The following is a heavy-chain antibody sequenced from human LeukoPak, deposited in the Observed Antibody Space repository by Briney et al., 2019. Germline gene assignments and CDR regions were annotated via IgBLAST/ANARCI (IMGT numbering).Heavy chain of an antibody. D-gene: IGHD3-22*01. Sequence: PGGPLRLSCAASGFTFDDYAMHWVRQAPGKGLEWVSGISWNSGSIGYADSVKGRFTISRDNAKNSLYLQMNSLRAEDTALYYCAKGYYYDSSGYPFDYWGQGTLVTVSS. V-gene: IGHV3-9*01. CDR1: GFTFDDYA. CDR3: AKGYYYDSSGYPFDY. J-gene: IGHJ4*02. CDR2: ISWNSGSI.